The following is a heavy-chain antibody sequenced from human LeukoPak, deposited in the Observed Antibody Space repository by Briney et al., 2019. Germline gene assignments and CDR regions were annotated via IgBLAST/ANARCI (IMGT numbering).Heavy chain of an antibody. CDR1: GYTFTGYY. J-gene: IGHJ4*02. CDR2: INPNSGGT. Sequence: GASVTVSCKASGYTFTGYYMHWVRQAPGQGLEWMGWINPNSGGTNYAQKFQGRVTMTRDTSISTAYMELSRLRSDDTAVYYCARESDVDYPFDYWGQGTLVTVSS. V-gene: IGHV1-2*02. CDR3: ARESDVDYPFDY. D-gene: IGHD3/OR15-3a*01.